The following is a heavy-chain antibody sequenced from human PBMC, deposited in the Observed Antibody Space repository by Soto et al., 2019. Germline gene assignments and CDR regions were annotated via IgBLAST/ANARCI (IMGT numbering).Heavy chain of an antibody. D-gene: IGHD2-15*01. V-gene: IGHV4-31*03. CDR1: GASLYSGNYY. J-gene: IGHJ4*02. Sequence: LSLTCIFSGASLYSGNYYWFYIRQVPGKGLEWIGHIYVTGAVDYNPSLRDRITISQDTSERQFSLNLRLVTAADTAVYYCASRRIAPTPSKWCIMRGQRTAGTVSS. CDR2: IYVTGAV. CDR3: ASRRIAPTPSKWCIM.